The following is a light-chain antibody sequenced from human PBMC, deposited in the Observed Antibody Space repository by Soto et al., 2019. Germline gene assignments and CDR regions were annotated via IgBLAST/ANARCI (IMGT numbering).Light chain of an antibody. CDR1: QGISSA. V-gene: IGKV1-13*02. Sequence: ALPLTQSPSSLSASVGDRVTITCRASQGISSALAWYQHKPGKAPKLLIYDASSLESGVPSRFSGSGSGTDFTLTISSLQPEDFATYYCQQFNSYPLTFGGGTKVEIK. CDR2: DAS. CDR3: QQFNSYPLT. J-gene: IGKJ4*01.